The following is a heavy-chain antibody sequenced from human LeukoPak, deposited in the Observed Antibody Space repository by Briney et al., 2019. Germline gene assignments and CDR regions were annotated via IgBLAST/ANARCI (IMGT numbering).Heavy chain of an antibody. CDR1: GGTFSSYA. CDR3: ASLASSGYYLNWFDP. D-gene: IGHD3-22*01. Sequence: GASVKVSCKASGGTFSSYAISWVRQAPGQGLEWMGGIIPIFGTANYAQKFQGRVTITADKSTSTAYMELSSLRSEDTAVYYCASLASSGYYLNWFDPWGQGTLVTVSS. CDR2: IIPIFGTA. V-gene: IGHV1-69*06. J-gene: IGHJ5*02.